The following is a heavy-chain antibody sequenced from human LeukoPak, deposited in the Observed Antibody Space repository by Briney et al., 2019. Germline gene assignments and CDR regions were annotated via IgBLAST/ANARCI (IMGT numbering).Heavy chain of an antibody. J-gene: IGHJ5*02. Sequence: SETLSLTCTVSGGSISSGGYYWSWIRQHPGKGLEWIGYIYYSGSTYYNPSLKSRVTISVDTSKNQFSLKLGSVTAADTAVYYCARVATMILRFDPWGWGTLVTVSS. D-gene: IGHD3-22*01. CDR1: GGSISSGGYY. V-gene: IGHV4-31*03. CDR3: ARVATMILRFDP. CDR2: IYYSGST.